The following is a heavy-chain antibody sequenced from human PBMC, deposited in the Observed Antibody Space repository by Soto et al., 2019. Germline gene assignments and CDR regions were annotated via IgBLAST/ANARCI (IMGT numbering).Heavy chain of an antibody. J-gene: IGHJ4*02. D-gene: IGHD3-10*01. Sequence: QVQVVESGGGVVQPGRSLRLSCAASGFTFSNYGMHWVRQAPGKGLDWVAVISYDGSIEYYSESVKGRFTMSRDNSENTVYLQMNSLRTEDTAVYFCGRDWVWFGAHPIDNWGQGTLVTISS. CDR3: GRDWVWFGAHPIDN. CDR1: GFTFSNYG. CDR2: ISYDGSIE. V-gene: IGHV3-30*03.